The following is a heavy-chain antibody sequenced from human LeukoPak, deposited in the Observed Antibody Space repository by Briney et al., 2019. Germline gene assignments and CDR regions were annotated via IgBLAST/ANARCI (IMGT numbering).Heavy chain of an antibody. V-gene: IGHV4-34*01. CDR1: GGSFGGYY. J-gene: IGHJ4*02. Sequence: PSETLSLTCAVYGGSFGGYYWTWIRQPPGKGPEWIGEINHSGSTNYNPSLKRRVFMSVDTAQNQFSLKLNSVSAADTAVYYCARGGYFDSSGYPNPLDYWGQGTLVTVSS. D-gene: IGHD3-22*01. CDR2: INHSGST. CDR3: ARGGYFDSSGYPNPLDY.